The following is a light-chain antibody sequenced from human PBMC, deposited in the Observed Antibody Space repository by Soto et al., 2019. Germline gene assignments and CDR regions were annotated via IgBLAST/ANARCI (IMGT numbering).Light chain of an antibody. V-gene: IGLV2-14*03. CDR2: DVT. Sequence: QSVLTQPASVSGSPGQSITISCTGTSGDIGYYNHVSWYQQHPGKAPKVIIYDVTYRPSGVSNRFSGSRSGNTASLTISGLQPDDDADYYCSSYAASSPLFGGGTKLTVL. J-gene: IGLJ2*01. CDR1: SGDIGYYNH. CDR3: SSYAASSPL.